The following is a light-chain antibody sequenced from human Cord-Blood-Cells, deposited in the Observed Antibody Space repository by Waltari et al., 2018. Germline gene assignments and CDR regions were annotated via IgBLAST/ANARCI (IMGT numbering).Light chain of an antibody. CDR2: GKN. Sequence: SSELTQDPAVSVALGQTVRITCQGDSLRSSSASWYQQKQGQAPVLVIYGKNNRPSGIPDQFSGSSTGNTASLTITGAQAEDEADYYCNSRDSSGNHWVFGGGTKLTVL. V-gene: IGLV3-19*01. J-gene: IGLJ3*02. CDR1: SLRSSS. CDR3: NSRDSSGNHWV.